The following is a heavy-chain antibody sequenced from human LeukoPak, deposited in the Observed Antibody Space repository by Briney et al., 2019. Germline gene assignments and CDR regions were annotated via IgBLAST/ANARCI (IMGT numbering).Heavy chain of an antibody. J-gene: IGHJ4*02. CDR1: GFTFRSYW. V-gene: IGHV3-74*01. D-gene: IGHD3-10*01. Sequence: GGSPRLSCAASGFTFRSYWMHWVRQAPGKGLVWVARINTDGISTSYAGSVKGRFTISRDNAKNTLYLQMNSLRVEDTAVYYCTKDTFGNHDYWGQGTLVTVSS. CDR3: TKDTFGNHDY. CDR2: INTDGIST.